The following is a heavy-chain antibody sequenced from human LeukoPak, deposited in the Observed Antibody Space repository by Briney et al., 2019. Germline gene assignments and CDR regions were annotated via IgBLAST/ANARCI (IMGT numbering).Heavy chain of an antibody. CDR2: IYYSGST. J-gene: IGHJ4*02. CDR3: ARDLPVYSSSWYSGFDY. D-gene: IGHD6-13*01. Sequence: PSETLSLTCTVSGGSISSYYWSWIRQPPGKGLEWIGYIYYSGSTNYNPSLKSRVTISVDTSKNQFSLKLSSVTAADTAVYYCARDLPVYSSSWYSGFDYWGQGTLVTVSS. V-gene: IGHV4-59*01. CDR1: GGSISSYY.